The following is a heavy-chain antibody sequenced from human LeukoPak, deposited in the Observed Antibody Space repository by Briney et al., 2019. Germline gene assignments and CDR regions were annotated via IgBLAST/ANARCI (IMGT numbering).Heavy chain of an antibody. J-gene: IGHJ4*02. CDR3: AKDRGYSGYGEYYFDY. D-gene: IGHD5-12*01. CDR1: GFTFSSYG. V-gene: IGHV3-30*02. Sequence: PGGSLRLSCAASGFTFSSYGMHWVRQAPGKGLEWVAFIRYDGSNKYYADSVKGRFTISRDNSKNTLYLQMNSLRAEDTAVYYCAKDRGYSGYGEYYFDYWGQGTLVTVSS. CDR2: IRYDGSNK.